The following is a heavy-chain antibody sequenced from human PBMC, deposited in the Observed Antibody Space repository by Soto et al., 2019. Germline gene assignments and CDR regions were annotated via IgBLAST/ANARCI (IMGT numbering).Heavy chain of an antibody. V-gene: IGHV1-18*01. Sequence: ASVKVSCKASGYTFTSYGISWVRQAPGQGLEWMGWISAYNGNTNYAQKLQGRVTMTTDTSTSTAYMELRSLRSDDTAVYYCARDLQLKQQLSYWGQGIQVTVSS. D-gene: IGHD6-13*01. CDR1: GYTFTSYG. CDR2: ISAYNGNT. J-gene: IGHJ4*02. CDR3: ARDLQLKQQLSY.